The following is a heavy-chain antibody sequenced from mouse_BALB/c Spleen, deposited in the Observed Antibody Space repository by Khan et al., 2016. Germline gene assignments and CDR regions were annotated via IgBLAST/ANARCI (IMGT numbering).Heavy chain of an antibody. V-gene: IGHV1S136*01. CDR2: INPYNDGT. Sequence: VQLKESGPELVKPGASVKMSRKASGYTFTSYVMHWVKQKPGQGLEWIGYINPYNDGTKYNEKFKVKATLTSDKSSSTAYMELSSLTSEDSAVYYCARRDYRYDGTVFAYWGQGTLVTVSA. CDR3: ARRDYRYDGTVFAY. CDR1: GYTFTSYV. D-gene: IGHD2-14*01. J-gene: IGHJ3*01.